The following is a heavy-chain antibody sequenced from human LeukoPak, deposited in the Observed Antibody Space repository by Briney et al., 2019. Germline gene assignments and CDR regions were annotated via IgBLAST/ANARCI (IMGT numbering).Heavy chain of an antibody. CDR1: EFTFSNYV. CDR2: IRHSGDNT. J-gene: IGHJ3*02. Sequence: GGSLRLSCEASEFTFSNYVMNWVRQAPGKGLEWISSIRHSGDNTYYADSVKGRFTISRDNSKNTVFLQMNSLSREDTAVYYRARRGGSDGWGAFDIWGQGTIVTVSS. V-gene: IGHV3-23*01. D-gene: IGHD5-24*01. CDR3: ARRGGSDGWGAFDI.